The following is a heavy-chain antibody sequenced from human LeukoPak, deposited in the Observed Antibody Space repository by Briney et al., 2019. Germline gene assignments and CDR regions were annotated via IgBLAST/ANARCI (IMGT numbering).Heavy chain of an antibody. V-gene: IGHV3-48*03. CDR2: ISSSGSTI. CDR3: ARDGPNGMDV. Sequence: GGSLRLSCAASGFTFSSYEMNWVRQAPGKGLEWVSYISSSGSTIYYADSVKGRFTISRDNAKNSLYLQMNSLRAEDTAVYYCARDGPNGMDVWGQGTTVTVPS. J-gene: IGHJ6*02. CDR1: GFTFSSYE.